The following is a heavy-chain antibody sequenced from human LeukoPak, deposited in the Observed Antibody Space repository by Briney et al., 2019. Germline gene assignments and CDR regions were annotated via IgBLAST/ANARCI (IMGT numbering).Heavy chain of an antibody. V-gene: IGHV1-46*01. Sequence: WASVKVSCKASGYTFTSYYMHWVRQAPGQGLEWMGIINPSGDSTSYAQKFQGRVTLTRDMSTSTDYLELSSLRSEDTAVYYCATGLIQRELIGAFDIWGQGTMVTVSS. J-gene: IGHJ3*02. D-gene: IGHD1-26*01. CDR3: ATGLIQRELIGAFDI. CDR2: INPSGDST. CDR1: GYTFTSYY.